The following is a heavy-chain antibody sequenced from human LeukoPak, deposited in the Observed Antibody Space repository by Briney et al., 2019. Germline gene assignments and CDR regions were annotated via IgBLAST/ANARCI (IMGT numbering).Heavy chain of an antibody. J-gene: IGHJ6*03. CDR2: IYYSGST. CDR3: ASFYCSGGSCYQYFSYYYMDV. V-gene: IGHV4-39*01. CDR1: GGSISSRSYY. Sequence: SETLSLTCTVSGGSISSRSYYWGWIRQPPGKGLEWIGSIYYSGSTYYNPSLQSRVTISVATSKTQFSLKLNSVTAADTAVYYCASFYCSGGSCYQYFSYYYMDVWGKGTTVTISS. D-gene: IGHD2-15*01.